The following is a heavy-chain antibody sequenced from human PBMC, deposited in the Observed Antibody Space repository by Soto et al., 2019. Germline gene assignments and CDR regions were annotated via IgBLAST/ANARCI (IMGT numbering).Heavy chain of an antibody. CDR1: GGSIGRGGYY. CDR3: ARHRPPDHLNSAPMGALDI. J-gene: IGHJ3*02. V-gene: IGHV4-31*03. CDR2: IYHSGST. D-gene: IGHD1-1*01. Sequence: QVQLQESGPGLVKPSQTLSLTCTVSGGSIGRGGYYWSWIRQYPGKGLEWIGYIYHSGSTNYNPSLQSRVTISVDTSKNQFSLRLSSVTAADTAVYYCARHRPPDHLNSAPMGALDIWGQGTMVTVSS.